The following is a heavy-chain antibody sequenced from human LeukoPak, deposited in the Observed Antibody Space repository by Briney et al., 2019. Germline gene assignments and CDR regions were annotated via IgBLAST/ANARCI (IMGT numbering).Heavy chain of an antibody. Sequence: PGGSLRLSCAASGFTFSSYGMHWVRQAPGKGLEWVAVISYDGSNKHYADSVKGRFTISRDNSKNTLYLQMNSLRAEDTAVYYCAMRYGDYVVNWGQGTLVTVSS. D-gene: IGHD4-17*01. CDR1: GFTFSSYG. CDR2: ISYDGSNK. V-gene: IGHV3-30*03. CDR3: AMRYGDYVVN. J-gene: IGHJ4*02.